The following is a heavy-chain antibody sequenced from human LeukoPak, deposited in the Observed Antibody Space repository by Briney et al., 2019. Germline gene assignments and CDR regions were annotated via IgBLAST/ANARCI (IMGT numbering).Heavy chain of an antibody. CDR2: MNPNSGNT. CDR3: ARVVREQWLNNYDY. J-gene: IGHJ4*02. D-gene: IGHD6-19*01. V-gene: IGHV1-8*01. CDR1: GYTFTSYD. Sequence: ASVKVSCKASGYTFTSYDINWVRQATGQGLEWMGWMNPNSGNTGYAQKFQGRVTMTRNTSISTAYMELSSLRSEDTAVYYCARVVREQWLNNYDYWGQGTLVTVSS.